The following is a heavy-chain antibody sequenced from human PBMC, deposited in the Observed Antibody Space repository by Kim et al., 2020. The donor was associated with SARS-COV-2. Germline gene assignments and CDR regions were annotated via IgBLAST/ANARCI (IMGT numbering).Heavy chain of an antibody. J-gene: IGHJ4*02. CDR2: TYYSGST. V-gene: IGHV4-61*01. CDR1: GGSVSSGSYY. D-gene: IGHD5-12*01. CDR3: ARYPDVDIVATMVY. Sequence: SETLSLTCTVSGGSVSSGSYYWSWIRQPPGKGLEWIGYTYYSGSTHYNPSLKSRVTISVDTSKNQFPLKLSSVTAADTAVYYCARYPDVDIVATMVYWGQGTQVAVSS.